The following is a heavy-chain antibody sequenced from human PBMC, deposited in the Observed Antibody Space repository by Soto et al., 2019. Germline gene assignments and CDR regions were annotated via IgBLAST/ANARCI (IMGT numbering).Heavy chain of an antibody. CDR3: ARATDSHDAFDI. V-gene: IGHV4-59*01. CDR1: GDSISSYY. CDR2: IYYSGST. Sequence: QVQLQESGPGLVKPSETLSLTCTVSGDSISSYYWSWIRQPPGKGLEWIGYIYYSGSTNYNPSLKSRVTISVDTSKNQFSLKLSSVTAADTAVYYCARATDSHDAFDIWGQGTMVTVSS. J-gene: IGHJ3*02.